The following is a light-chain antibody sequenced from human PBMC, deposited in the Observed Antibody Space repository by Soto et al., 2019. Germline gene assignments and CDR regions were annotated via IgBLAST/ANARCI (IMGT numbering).Light chain of an antibody. J-gene: IGLJ2*01. CDR1: ANDIGNYNY. CDR3: SSYAGSSARVV. CDR2: GGT. Sequence: QSALTQPASVSGSPGQSITISCTGTANDIGNYNYVSWYQQHPGKAPKLMIYGGTKRPSEISDRFSGSESDTTASLIISGLQPEDEADYYCSSYAGSSARVVFGGGTKVTVL. V-gene: IGLV2-23*01.